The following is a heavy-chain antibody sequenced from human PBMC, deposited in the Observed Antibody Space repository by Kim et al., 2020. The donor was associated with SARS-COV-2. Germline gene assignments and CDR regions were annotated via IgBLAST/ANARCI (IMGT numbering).Heavy chain of an antibody. CDR3: ARGLLWFGELLPIDY. D-gene: IGHD3-10*01. CDR1: GGSISSGSYY. J-gene: IGHJ4*02. CDR2: IYTSGST. V-gene: IGHV4-61*02. Sequence: SETLSLTCTVSGGSISSGSYYWSWIRQPAGKGLEWIGRIYTSGSTNYNPSLKSRVTISVDTSKNQFSLKLSSVTAADTAVYYCARGLLWFGELLPIDYWGQGTLVTVSS.